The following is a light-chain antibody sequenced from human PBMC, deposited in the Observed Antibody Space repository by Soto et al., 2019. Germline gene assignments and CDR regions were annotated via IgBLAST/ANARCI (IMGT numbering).Light chain of an antibody. CDR1: QSISSW. V-gene: IGKV1-5*03. CDR3: QQYKSYSWT. Sequence: DIQMTQSPSTLSASVGDRVTITCRASQSISSWLAWYQQKPGKAPKLLIYKASSLESGVPSRFSGSGSRTEYTLTTSSLQPDDFATYYCQQYKSYSWTFGQGTKVEIK. CDR2: KAS. J-gene: IGKJ1*01.